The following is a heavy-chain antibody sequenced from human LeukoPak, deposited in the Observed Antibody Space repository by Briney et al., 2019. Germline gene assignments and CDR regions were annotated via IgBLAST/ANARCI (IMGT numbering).Heavy chain of an antibody. D-gene: IGHD6-19*01. Sequence: ASVKVSCKASGGTFSSYAISWVRQAPGQGLEWMGGIIPIFGTANYAQKFQGRVTITADESTSTAYMELSSLRSEDTAVYYCARDPRAVAGGGDYWGQGTLVTVSS. CDR3: ARDPRAVAGGGDY. CDR1: GGTFSSYA. J-gene: IGHJ4*02. V-gene: IGHV1-69*13. CDR2: IIPIFGTA.